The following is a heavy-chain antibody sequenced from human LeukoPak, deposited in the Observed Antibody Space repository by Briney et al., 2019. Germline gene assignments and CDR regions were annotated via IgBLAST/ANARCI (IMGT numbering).Heavy chain of an antibody. CDR3: ARGRGLGVITPYSDS. Sequence: SETLSLTCTVYGGSTSSDHWSWIRQPPEKGLAWIGCISYRGSTNYNPSRKSRVTISVDTSKKHFSLKLTSVTAADTGIYYCARGRGLGVITPYSDSWGQGTLVTVSS. V-gene: IGHV4-59*08. CDR2: ISYRGST. CDR1: GGSTSSDH. J-gene: IGHJ4*02. D-gene: IGHD3-16*02.